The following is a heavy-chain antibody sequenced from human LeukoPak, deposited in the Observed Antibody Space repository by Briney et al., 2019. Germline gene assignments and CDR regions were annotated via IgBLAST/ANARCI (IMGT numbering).Heavy chain of an antibody. D-gene: IGHD3-10*01. CDR3: ARASGPFDY. J-gene: IGHJ4*02. Sequence: GGSLRLSCAASGFIFSTYGMHWVRQAPGKGLEWVAVIFSDESNKYYGDSVKGRFTISRDNSKNTLYLEMDSLRVEDTALYYCARASGPFDYWGQGTLVTVSS. CDR1: GFIFSTYG. V-gene: IGHV3-33*01. CDR2: IFSDESNK.